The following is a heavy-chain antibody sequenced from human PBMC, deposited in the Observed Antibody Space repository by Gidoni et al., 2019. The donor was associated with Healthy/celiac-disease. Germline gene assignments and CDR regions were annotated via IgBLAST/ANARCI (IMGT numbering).Heavy chain of an antibody. Sequence: QVQLQQWGAGLLKPSETLSLTCAVYGGSFSGYYWSWIRQPPGKGLEWIGEINHSGSTNYNPSLKSRVTISVDTSKNQFSLKLSSVTAADTAVYYCARDRASEVVPAARVYYYYGMDVWGQGTTVTVSS. J-gene: IGHJ6*02. CDR1: GGSFSGYY. D-gene: IGHD2-2*01. CDR3: ARDRASEVVPAARVYYYYGMDV. V-gene: IGHV4-34*01. CDR2: INHSGST.